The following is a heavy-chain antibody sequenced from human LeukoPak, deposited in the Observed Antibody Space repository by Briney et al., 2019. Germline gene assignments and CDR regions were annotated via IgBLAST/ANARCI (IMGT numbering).Heavy chain of an antibody. Sequence: ASVKVSCKASGYTFTGHYLHWVRQAPGQGLEWMGWINPNSGGTNYAQKFQGRVTMTRDTSISTAYMELSRLRSDDTAVYYCARDYYYGSGSYAYWGQGTLVTVSS. CDR2: INPNSGGT. CDR1: GYTFTGHY. J-gene: IGHJ4*02. D-gene: IGHD3-10*01. V-gene: IGHV1-2*02. CDR3: ARDYYYGSGSYAY.